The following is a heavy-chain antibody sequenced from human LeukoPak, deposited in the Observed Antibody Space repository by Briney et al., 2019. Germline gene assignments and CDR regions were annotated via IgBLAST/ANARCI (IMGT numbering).Heavy chain of an antibody. CDR2: INHSGNT. CDR3: ARGQGGNYYLNYFDY. D-gene: IGHD1-26*01. V-gene: IGHV4-34*01. CDR1: GGSFSGYS. J-gene: IGHJ4*02. Sequence: PSETLSLTCTISGGSFSGYSWTWIRQPPGKGLEWIGEINHSGNTNYSPSLKSRVSISIDTSKSQFSLKLISVTAADTGVYYCARGQGGNYYLNYFDYWGQGALVTVSS.